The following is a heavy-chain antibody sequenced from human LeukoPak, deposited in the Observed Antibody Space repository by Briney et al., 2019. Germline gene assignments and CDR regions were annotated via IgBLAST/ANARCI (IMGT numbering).Heavy chain of an antibody. J-gene: IGHJ5*02. CDR2: FDPEDGET. D-gene: IGHD1-26*01. CDR1: GYTLTELS. CDR3: ASIVGRFVGATMNWFDP. V-gene: IGHV1-24*01. Sequence: ASVKVSCKVSGYTLTELSMHWVRQAPGKGLEWMGGFDPEDGETIYAQKFQGRVTMTEDTSTDTTYMELSSLRSEDTAVYYCASIVGRFVGATMNWFDPWGQGTLVTVSS.